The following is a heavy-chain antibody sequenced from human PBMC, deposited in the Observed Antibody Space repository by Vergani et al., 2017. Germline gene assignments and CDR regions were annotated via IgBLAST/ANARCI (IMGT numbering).Heavy chain of an antibody. CDR1: GFTFSNAW. Sequence: EVKLVESGGGLVKPGGSLRLSCAASGFTFSNAWMSWVRQAPEKGLEWVGRIKSKTDGGTTDYAAPVKGRFTISRDDSKNTLYLQMNSLKTEDTAVYYCTTAAVRLGYGYWGQGTLVTGSS. CDR3: TTAAVRLGYGY. V-gene: IGHV3-15*01. J-gene: IGHJ4*02. CDR2: IKSKTDGGTT. D-gene: IGHD3-16*01.